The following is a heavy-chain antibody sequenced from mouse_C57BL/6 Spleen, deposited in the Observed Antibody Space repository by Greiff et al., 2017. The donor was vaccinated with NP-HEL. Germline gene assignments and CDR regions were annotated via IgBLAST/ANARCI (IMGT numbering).Heavy chain of an antibody. V-gene: IGHV1-69*01. CDR2: IDPSDSYT. J-gene: IGHJ2*01. Sequence: QVQLQQPGAELVMPGASVKLSCKASGYTFTSYWMHWVKPRPGQGLEWIGEIDPSDSYTNYNQKFKGKSTLTVDKSSSTAYMQLSSLTSEDSAVYYCARRGDGYPFDYWGQGTTLTVSS. D-gene: IGHD2-3*01. CDR3: ARRGDGYPFDY. CDR1: GYTFTSYW.